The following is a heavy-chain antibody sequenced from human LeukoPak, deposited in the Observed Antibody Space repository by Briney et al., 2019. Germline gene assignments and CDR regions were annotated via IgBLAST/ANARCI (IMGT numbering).Heavy chain of an antibody. J-gene: IGHJ5*02. V-gene: IGHV4-39*01. CDR2: IYYSGST. Sequence: SETLSLTCTVSGGSISSSCYYWGWIRQPPGKGLEWIGSIYYSGSTYYNPSLKSRVTISVDTSKNQFSLKLSSVTAADTAVYYCARLLYDFWSGYHNWFDPWGQGTLVTVSS. D-gene: IGHD3-3*01. CDR3: ARLLYDFWSGYHNWFDP. CDR1: GGSISSSCYY.